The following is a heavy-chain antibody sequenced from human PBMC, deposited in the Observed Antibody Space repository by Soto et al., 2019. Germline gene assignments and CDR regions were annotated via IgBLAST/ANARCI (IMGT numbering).Heavy chain of an antibody. CDR3: AKAYRVIPDAFDI. J-gene: IGHJ3*02. CDR1: GFTFSSYA. CDR2: IRGSGGST. V-gene: IGHV3-23*01. D-gene: IGHD2-21*01. Sequence: GGSLRLSCAASGFTFSSYAMSWVRQAPGKGLEWVSAIRGSGGSTYYADSVKGRFTISRDNSKNTLYRQMNSLRAEDTAVYYCAKAYRVIPDAFDIWGQGTMVNVSS.